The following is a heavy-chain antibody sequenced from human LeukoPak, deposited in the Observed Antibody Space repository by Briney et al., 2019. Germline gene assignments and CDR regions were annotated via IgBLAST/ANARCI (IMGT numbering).Heavy chain of an antibody. CDR2: ISYDGSNK. Sequence: GGSLRLSCAASGFTFSSYAMHWVRQAPGKGLEWVAVISYDGSNKYYADSVKGRFTISRDNSKNTLYLQMNSLRAEDTAVYYCAKDGYYYDVSGYYYLDYWGQGTLVTVSS. J-gene: IGHJ4*02. CDR1: GFTFSSYA. CDR3: AKDGYYYDVSGYYYLDY. V-gene: IGHV3-30-3*01. D-gene: IGHD3-22*01.